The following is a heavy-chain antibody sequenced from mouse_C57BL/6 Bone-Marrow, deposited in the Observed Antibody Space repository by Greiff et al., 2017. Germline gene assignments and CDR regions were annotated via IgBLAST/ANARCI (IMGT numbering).Heavy chain of an antibody. CDR3: AYSEYFDV. V-gene: IGHV7-3*01. CDR1: GFTFTDYY. CDR2: IRNKANGYTT. J-gene: IGHJ1*03. D-gene: IGHD6-1*01. Sequence: EVQVVESGGGLVQPGGSLSLSCAASGFTFTDYYMSWVRQPPGKALEWLGFIRNKANGYTTEYSASVKGRFTISRDNSQSILYLQMNALRAEDSATYYCAYSEYFDVWGTGTTVTVSS.